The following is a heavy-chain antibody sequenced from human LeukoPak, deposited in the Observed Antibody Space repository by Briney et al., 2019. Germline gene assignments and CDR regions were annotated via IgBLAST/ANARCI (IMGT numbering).Heavy chain of an antibody. V-gene: IGHV3-74*01. CDR1: GFTFSSYW. CDR2: INSDGSST. CDR3: ARVRYSGSFYYFDY. Sequence: GGSLRLSCAASGFTFSSYWMHWVRQAPGKGLVWVSRINSDGSSTSYADFVKGRFTISRDNAKNTLYLQMNSLRAEDTAVYYCARVRYSGSFYYFDYWGQEPWSPSPQ. J-gene: IGHJ4*01. D-gene: IGHD1-26*01.